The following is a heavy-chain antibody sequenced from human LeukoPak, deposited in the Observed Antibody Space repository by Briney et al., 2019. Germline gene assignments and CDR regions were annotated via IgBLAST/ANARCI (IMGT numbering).Heavy chain of an antibody. Sequence: GGSLRLSCAASGFTFSSYSMNWVRQAPGKGLEWVSSISSSSSYIYYADSVKGRFTISRDNAKNSLYLQMNSLRAEDTAVYYCARDVDHWYHPTFDYWGQGTLVTASS. CDR3: ARDVDHWYHPTFDY. V-gene: IGHV3-21*01. CDR1: GFTFSSYS. CDR2: ISSSSSYI. J-gene: IGHJ4*02. D-gene: IGHD6-13*01.